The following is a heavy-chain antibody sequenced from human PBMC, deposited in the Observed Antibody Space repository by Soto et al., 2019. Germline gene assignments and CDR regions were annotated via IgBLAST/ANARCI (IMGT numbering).Heavy chain of an antibody. Sequence: ETLSLTCTVSGGSISSSSYYWSCIRQPPGKGLEWIGSIYHSGSTNCSPSLKSRVTISVDTSKNQFSLKLSSVTAADTAVYYCARSYGDYVFDYWGQGTLVTVSS. CDR1: GGSISSSSYY. CDR3: ARSYGDYVFDY. CDR2: IYHSGST. D-gene: IGHD4-17*01. V-gene: IGHV4-61*01. J-gene: IGHJ4*02.